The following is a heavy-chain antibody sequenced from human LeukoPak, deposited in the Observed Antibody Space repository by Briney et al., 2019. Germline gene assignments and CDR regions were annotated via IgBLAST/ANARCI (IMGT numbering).Heavy chain of an antibody. V-gene: IGHV1-24*01. CDR3: ATVSYYYDSSGYQGYFQH. Sequence: ASVTVSCNVSGYTLTELSIHGVRQAPGKGLEWMGGFDPEDGETIYAQRFQGRVTMTEDTSTDTAYMELSSLRSEDAAVYYCATVSYYYDSSGYQGYFQHWGQGTLVTVSS. CDR2: FDPEDGET. CDR1: GYTLTELS. D-gene: IGHD3-22*01. J-gene: IGHJ1*01.